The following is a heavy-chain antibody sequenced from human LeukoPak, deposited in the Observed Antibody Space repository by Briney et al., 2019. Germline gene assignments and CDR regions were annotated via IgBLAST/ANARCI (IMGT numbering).Heavy chain of an antibody. CDR3: GRIGYSGYGTVDY. CDR1: GGSISSYY. V-gene: IGHV4-4*07. Sequence: ASETLSLTCTVSGGSISSYYWNWIRQPAGKGLEWIGHIDSSGRTNYNSSLNSRVTMSVDTSRNQLSLKLSSVTAADTAVYYCGRIGYSGYGTVDYWGQGTLVTVSS. CDR2: IDSSGRT. J-gene: IGHJ4*02. D-gene: IGHD5-12*01.